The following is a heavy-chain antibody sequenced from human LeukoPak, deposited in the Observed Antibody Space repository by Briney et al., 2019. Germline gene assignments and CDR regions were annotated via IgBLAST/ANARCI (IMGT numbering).Heavy chain of an antibody. Sequence: GGSLRLSCAASGFTFSSYTMNWVRQAPGKGLERVSSIRSSGSYIYYADSMKGRFTISRDNAKNSLYLQMNNLRAEDTAVYYCARDRRYFDTGGLGGPDYWGQGTLVTVSS. V-gene: IGHV3-21*01. J-gene: IGHJ4*02. CDR2: IRSSGSYI. D-gene: IGHD2-8*02. CDR1: GFTFSSYT. CDR3: ARDRRYFDTGGLGGPDY.